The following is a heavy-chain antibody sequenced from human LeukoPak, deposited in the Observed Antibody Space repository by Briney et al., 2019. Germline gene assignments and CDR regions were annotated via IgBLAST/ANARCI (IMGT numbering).Heavy chain of an antibody. Sequence: GATVKVSCKASGYTFTSHDINWVRQATGQGLEWMGWMNPNSGNTGYAQKFQGRVTMTTNTSISTAYMELSSLRSDDTAVYYCARGRAKYCSSTSCYFLQNWGQGTLVTVSS. CDR1: GYTFTSHD. V-gene: IGHV1-8*01. D-gene: IGHD2-2*01. CDR3: ARGRAKYCSSTSCYFLQN. CDR2: MNPNSGNT. J-gene: IGHJ1*01.